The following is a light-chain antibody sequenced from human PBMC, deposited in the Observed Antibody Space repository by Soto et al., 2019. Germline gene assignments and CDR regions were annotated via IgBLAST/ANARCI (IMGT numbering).Light chain of an antibody. CDR1: QSVSSSY. CDR2: GAS. Sequence: EIVLTQSPGTLSLSPGERATLSCRASQSVSSSYLAWYQQKPGQAPRLLIYGASSRATGIPDWFSGSGSGIAFTLTISRLEPEDFAVYYCQQYGSSPPWTFGQGTKVEIK. V-gene: IGKV3-20*01. J-gene: IGKJ1*01. CDR3: QQYGSSPPWT.